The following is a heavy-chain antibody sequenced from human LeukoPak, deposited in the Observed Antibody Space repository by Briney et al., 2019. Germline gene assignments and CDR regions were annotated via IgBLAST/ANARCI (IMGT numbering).Heavy chain of an antibody. CDR3: ARDGFSSSWGLAY. Sequence: PGGSLRLSCAASGFTFSSYWMHWVRQAPGKGLVWVSRINSDGSSTSYADSVKGRFTISRDNSKNTLYLQMNGLRVEDTAVYYCARDGFSSSWGLAYWGQGTLVTVSS. D-gene: IGHD6-13*01. CDR1: GFTFSSYW. V-gene: IGHV3-74*01. CDR2: INSDGSST. J-gene: IGHJ4*02.